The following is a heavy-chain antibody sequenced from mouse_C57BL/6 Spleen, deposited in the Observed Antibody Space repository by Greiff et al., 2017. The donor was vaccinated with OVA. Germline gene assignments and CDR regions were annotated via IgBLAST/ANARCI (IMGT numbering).Heavy chain of an antibody. CDR2: ISSGSSTI. V-gene: IGHV5-17*01. J-gene: IGHJ4*01. D-gene: IGHD2-4*01. Sequence: EVKVVESGGGLVKPGGSLKLSCAASGFTFSDYGMHWVRQAPEKGLEWVAYISSGSSTIYYADTVKGRFTISRDNAKNTLFLQMTSLRSEDTAMYYCAWIYYDYESYAMDYWGQGTSVTVSS. CDR3: AWIYYDYESYAMDY. CDR1: GFTFSDYG.